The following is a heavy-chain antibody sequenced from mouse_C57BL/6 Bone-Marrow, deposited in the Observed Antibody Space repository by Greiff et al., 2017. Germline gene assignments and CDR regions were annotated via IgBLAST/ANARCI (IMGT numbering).Heavy chain of an antibody. Sequence: QVQLQQSGAELARPGASVKLSCKASGYTFTSYGISWVKQRTGQGLEWIGEIYPRSGNTYYNEKFKGKATLTADKSSSTAYMELRSLTSEDSAVYFCAREGGSTMITYFDYWGQGTTLTVSS. J-gene: IGHJ2*01. CDR2: IYPRSGNT. V-gene: IGHV1-81*01. CDR3: AREGGSTMITYFDY. D-gene: IGHD2-4*01. CDR1: GYTFTSYG.